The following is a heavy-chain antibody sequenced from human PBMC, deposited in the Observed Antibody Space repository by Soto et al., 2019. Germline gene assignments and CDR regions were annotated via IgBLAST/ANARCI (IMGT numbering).Heavy chain of an antibody. D-gene: IGHD3-3*01. CDR1: GFTFSGSA. CDR2: IRSKANSYAT. Sequence: PGGSLRLSCAASGFTFSGSAMHWVRQASGKGLEWVGRIRSKANSYATAYAASVKGRFTISRDDSKNTAYLQMNSLKTEDTAVYYCTTLPDPHTIFGVAPLEYNWFDPWGQGTLVTVSS. CDR3: TTLPDPHTIFGVAPLEYNWFDP. V-gene: IGHV3-73*01. J-gene: IGHJ5*02.